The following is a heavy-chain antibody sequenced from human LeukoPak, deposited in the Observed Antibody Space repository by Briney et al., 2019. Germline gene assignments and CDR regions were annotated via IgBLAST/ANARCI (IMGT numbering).Heavy chain of an antibody. CDR2: IRGDSTET. CDR1: GYTFSTYC. D-gene: IGHD3-3*01. V-gene: IGHV3-21*01. J-gene: IGHJ4*02. CDR3: ARGHFGGVLDY. Sequence: GGSLRLSCEGSGYTFSTYCMIWVRQAPGQGLEWVSSIRGDSTETRHADSLLGRFTISRDTSNKTPYLEMSSLRADDTAVYYCARGHFGGVLDYWGQGTLVTVSS.